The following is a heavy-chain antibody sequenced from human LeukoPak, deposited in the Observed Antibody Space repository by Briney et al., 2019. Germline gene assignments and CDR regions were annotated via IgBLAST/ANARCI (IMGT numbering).Heavy chain of an antibody. Sequence: SETLSLTCTVSGGSISSSSYYRGWIRQPPGKGLEWIGSIYYSGSTYYNPSLKSRVTISVDTSKNQFSLKLSSVTAADTAVYYCATRYSGYRFDYWGQGTLVTVSS. J-gene: IGHJ4*02. V-gene: IGHV4-39*01. CDR3: ATRYSGYRFDY. CDR1: GGSISSSSYY. D-gene: IGHD5-12*01. CDR2: IYYSGST.